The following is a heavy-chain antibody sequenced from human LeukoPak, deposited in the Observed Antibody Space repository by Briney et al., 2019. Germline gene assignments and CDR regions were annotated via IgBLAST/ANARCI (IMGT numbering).Heavy chain of an antibody. D-gene: IGHD6-13*01. CDR3: ARSAAALDY. J-gene: IGHJ4*02. CDR2: ISYDGSNK. CDR1: GFTFSSYA. Sequence: GGSLRLSCAASGFTFSSYAMHWVRQAPGKGLEWVAVISYDGSNKYYADSVKGRFTISRDNSKNTLYLQMNSLRVEDTAVYYCARSAAALDYWGQGTLVTVSS. V-gene: IGHV3-30-3*01.